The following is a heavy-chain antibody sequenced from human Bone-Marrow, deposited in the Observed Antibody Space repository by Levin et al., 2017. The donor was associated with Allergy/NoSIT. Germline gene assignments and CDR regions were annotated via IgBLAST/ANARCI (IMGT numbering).Heavy chain of an antibody. CDR3: AKEWGSSQVWAIDY. CDR2: ISYDGSNK. CDR1: GFTFSSYG. V-gene: IGHV3-30*18. D-gene: IGHD3-16*01. J-gene: IGHJ4*02. Sequence: GASVKVSCAASGFTFSSYGMHWVRQAPGKGLEWVAVISYDGSNKYYADSVKGRFTISRDNSKNTLYLQMNSLRAEDTAVYYCAKEWGSSQVWAIDYWGQGTLVTVSS.